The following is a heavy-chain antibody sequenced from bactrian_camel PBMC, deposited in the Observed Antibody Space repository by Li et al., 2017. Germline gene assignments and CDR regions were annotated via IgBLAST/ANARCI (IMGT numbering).Heavy chain of an antibody. D-gene: IGHD4*01. CDR2: IDGNGRYT. Sequence: VQLVESGGGLVQPGGSLRLSCAASGFTFGTYHMSWVRQAPGKGLEWVSAIDGNGRYTYYADSVKGRFTISRDNAKNTMYLQMNSLKPEDTAVYYCMRDGEYRDFDYGRFGYWGQGTQVT. CDR1: GFTFGTYH. J-gene: IGHJ6*01. V-gene: IGHV3S40*01. CDR3: MRDGEYRDFDYGRFGY.